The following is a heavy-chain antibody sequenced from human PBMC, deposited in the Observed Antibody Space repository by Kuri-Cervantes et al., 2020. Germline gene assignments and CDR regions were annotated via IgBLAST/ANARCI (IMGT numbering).Heavy chain of an antibody. CDR2: INPNSGGT. J-gene: IGHJ4*02. V-gene: IGHV1-2*02. CDR1: GGTFSSYA. Sequence: ASVKVSCKASGGTFSSYAISWVRQAPGQGLEWMGWINPNSGGTNYAQKFQGRVTMTRDTSISTAYMELSRLKSADTAMYYCARIEGSASSRSDWGQGTLVTVSS. CDR3: ARIEGSASSRSD. D-gene: IGHD6-13*01.